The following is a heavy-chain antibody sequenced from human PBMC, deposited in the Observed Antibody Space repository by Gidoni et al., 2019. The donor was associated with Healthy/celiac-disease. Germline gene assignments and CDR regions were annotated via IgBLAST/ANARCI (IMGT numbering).Heavy chain of an antibody. Sequence: QLQLQESGPGLVKPSETLSLTCTVAGGSISSTSYYWGWIRQPPGKGLEWIGSNYYSGSTYYNPSLKSRLTIAVDTSKNQFSLKLSSVTAADTAVYYCARSNTGMVFEYWGQGTLVTVSS. D-gene: IGHD5-18*01. CDR2: NYYSGST. J-gene: IGHJ4*02. V-gene: IGHV4-39*01. CDR1: GGSISSTSYY. CDR3: ARSNTGMVFEY.